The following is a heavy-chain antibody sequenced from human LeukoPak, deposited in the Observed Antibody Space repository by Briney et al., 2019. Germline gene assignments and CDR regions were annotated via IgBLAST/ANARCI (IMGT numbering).Heavy chain of an antibody. J-gene: IGHJ4*02. V-gene: IGHV3-7*01. Sequence: GGSLRLSCAASGFTFSSYSMNWVRQAPGKGLEWVANIKQDGSEKYYVDSVKGRFTISRDNAKNSLYLQMNSLRAEDTAVYYCARGAAAGDFDYWGQGTLVTVSS. CDR1: GFTFSSYS. CDR3: ARGAAAGDFDY. D-gene: IGHD6-13*01. CDR2: IKQDGSEK.